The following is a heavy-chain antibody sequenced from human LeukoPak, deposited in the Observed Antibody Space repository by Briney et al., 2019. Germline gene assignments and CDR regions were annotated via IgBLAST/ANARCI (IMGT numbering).Heavy chain of an antibody. CDR3: ARDYGSGSYSPCDY. D-gene: IGHD3-10*01. J-gene: IGHJ4*02. Sequence: GSLRLSCAASGFTFSSYAMYWVRQSPGKGLEWVAVISYDGSNKYYADSVKGRFTISRDNSKNTLYLQMNSLRAEDTAVYYCARDYGSGSYSPCDYWGQGTLVTVSS. CDR1: GFTFSSYA. V-gene: IGHV3-30*04. CDR2: ISYDGSNK.